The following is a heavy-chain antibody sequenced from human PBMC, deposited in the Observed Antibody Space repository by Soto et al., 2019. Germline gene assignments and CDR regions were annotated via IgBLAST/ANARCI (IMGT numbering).Heavy chain of an antibody. CDR1: GGSISSYY. J-gene: IGHJ6*02. CDR3: AREGTTVDSYYYYGMDV. D-gene: IGHD1-1*01. V-gene: IGHV4-59*01. Sequence: QVQLQESGPGLVKPSETRSLTCTVSGGSISSYYWSWIRQPPGKGLEWIGYIYYSGSTNYNPSLKSRVTISVDTSKNQFSLKLSSVTAADTAVYYCAREGTTVDSYYYYGMDVWGQGTTVTVSS. CDR2: IYYSGST.